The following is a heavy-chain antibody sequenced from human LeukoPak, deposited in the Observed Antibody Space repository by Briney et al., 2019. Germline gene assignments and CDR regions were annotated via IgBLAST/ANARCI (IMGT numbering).Heavy chain of an antibody. CDR3: ARRAYSAAYWKHFDY. D-gene: IGHD1-1*01. Sequence: SETLSLTCTVSGGSISSSSDYWGWIRQAPGKGLEWIGSIYYHDNTYYHSSLKSRATITVDTSNNQFSLKLNSVTAADTAVYFCARRAYSAAYWKHFDYWGQGTLVTVSS. CDR1: GGSISSSSDY. J-gene: IGHJ4*02. V-gene: IGHV4-39*01. CDR2: IYYHDNT.